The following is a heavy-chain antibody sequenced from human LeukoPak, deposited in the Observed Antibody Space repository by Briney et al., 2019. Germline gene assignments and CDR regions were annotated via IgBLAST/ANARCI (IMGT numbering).Heavy chain of an antibody. CDR3: AKLGGDHIYYYYYMDV. J-gene: IGHJ6*03. CDR2: ISGSGGST. D-gene: IGHD2-21*02. V-gene: IGHV3-23*01. CDR1: GFTLSSYA. Sequence: PGGSLRLSCAASGFTLSSYAMSWVRQAPGKGLEWVSTISGSGGSTYYADSVKGRFTISRDNSKNTLYLQMNSLRAEDTAVYYCAKLGGDHIYYYYYMDVWGKGTTVTVSS.